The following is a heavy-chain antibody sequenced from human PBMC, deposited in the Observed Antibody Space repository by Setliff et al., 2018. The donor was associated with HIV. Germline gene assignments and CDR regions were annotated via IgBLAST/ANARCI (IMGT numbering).Heavy chain of an antibody. CDR1: GGSIRSSSYY. V-gene: IGHV4-39*07. CDR3: ARGQMYYDILTGYYRWFDP. CDR2: IYYNGNT. J-gene: IGHJ5*02. Sequence: LSLTCTVSGGSIRSSSYYWGWIRQPPGKGLEWIGSIYYNGNTYYNPSLNDRATISLDTSKNQFSLKLSSVTAADTAVYYCARGQMYYDILTGYYRWFDPWGQGTLVTVSS. D-gene: IGHD3-9*01.